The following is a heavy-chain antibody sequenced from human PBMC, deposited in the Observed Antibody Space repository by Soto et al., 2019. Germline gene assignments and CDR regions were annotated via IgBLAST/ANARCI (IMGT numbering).Heavy chain of an antibody. J-gene: IGHJ3*02. V-gene: IGHV6-1*01. CDR3: ARQSWGEMLVATLYVYGQPSALDI. Sequence: QTLSRTGASPGGSDCRYSAASYWKKKSPSRGLEWLGRTYYRSKWYNDYAVSVKSRITINPDTSKNQFSLQLNSVTPEDTAVYYCARQSWGEMLVATLYVYGQPSALDIWGQGTMVTVSS. CDR1: GGSDCRYSAA. D-gene: IGHD2-15*01. CDR2: TYYRSKWYN.